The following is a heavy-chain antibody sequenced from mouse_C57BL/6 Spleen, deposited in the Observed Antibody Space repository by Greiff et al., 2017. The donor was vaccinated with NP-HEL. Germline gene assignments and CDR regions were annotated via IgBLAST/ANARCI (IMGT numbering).Heavy chain of an antibody. CDR1: GYSFTGYY. CDR2: INPSTGGT. V-gene: IGHV1-42*01. D-gene: IGHD2-2*01. CDR3: ARSGGYDEGFAY. J-gene: IGHJ3*01. Sequence: VHVKQSGPELVKPGASVKISCKASGYSFTGYYMNWVKQSPEKSLEWIGEINPSTGGTTYNQKFKAKATLTVDKSSSTAYMQLKSLTSEDSAVYYCARSGGYDEGFAYWGQGTLVTVSA.